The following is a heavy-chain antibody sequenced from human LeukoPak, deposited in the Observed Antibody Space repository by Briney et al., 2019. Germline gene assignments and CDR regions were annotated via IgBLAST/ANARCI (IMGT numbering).Heavy chain of an antibody. V-gene: IGHV4-38-2*02. CDR3: ARVTVAGSHWFDP. D-gene: IGHD6-19*01. J-gene: IGHJ5*02. Sequence: SETLSLTCTVSGYSISTSYYWGWIRQPPGKGLEWIGSIYHSGNTYYNPSLKSRVTISVDTSKNQFSLKLNSVTAADTAVYYCARVTVAGSHWFDPWGQGTLVTVSS. CDR1: GYSISTSYY. CDR2: IYHSGNT.